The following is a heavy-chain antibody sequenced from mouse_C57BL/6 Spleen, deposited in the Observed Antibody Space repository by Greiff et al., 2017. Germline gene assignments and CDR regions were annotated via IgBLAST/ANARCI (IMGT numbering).Heavy chain of an antibody. J-gene: IGHJ1*03. CDR2: IYPGSGST. CDR3: ARGYDRYFDV. Sequence: QVQLKQPGAELVKPGASVKMSCKASGYTFTSYWITWVKQRPGQGLEWIGDIYPGSGSTNYNEKFKSKATLTVDTSSSTAYMQLSSLTSEDSAVYYCARGYDRYFDVWGTGTTVTVSS. CDR1: GYTFTSYW. D-gene: IGHD1-2*01. V-gene: IGHV1-55*01.